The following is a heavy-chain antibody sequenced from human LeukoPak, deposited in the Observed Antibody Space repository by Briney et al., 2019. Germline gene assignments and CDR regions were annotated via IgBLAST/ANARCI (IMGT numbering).Heavy chain of an antibody. CDR1: GDSISSYY. CDR2: IYYSGST. J-gene: IGHJ5*02. V-gene: IGHV4-59*01. D-gene: IGHD3-10*01. CDR3: AREGSYGYNWFDP. Sequence: SETLSLTCTVSGDSISSYYWSWIRQPPGKGLEWIGYIYYSGSTNYNPSLKSRVTISVDTSKNQFSLKLSSVTAADTAVYYCAREGSYGYNWFDPWGQGTLVTVSS.